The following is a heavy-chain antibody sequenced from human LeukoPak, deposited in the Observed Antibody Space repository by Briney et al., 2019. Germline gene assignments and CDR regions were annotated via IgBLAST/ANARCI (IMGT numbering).Heavy chain of an antibody. J-gene: IGHJ5*02. CDR2: IYYSGST. CDR1: GGSISSSSYY. Sequence: PSETLSLTCTVSGGSISSSSYYWGWIRQPPGKGLEWIGSIYYSGSTYYNPSLKSRVTISVDTSKNQFSLKLSSVTAADTAVYYCARHRVDGYNSLYWFDPWGQGTLVTVSS. V-gene: IGHV4-39*01. D-gene: IGHD5-24*01. CDR3: ARHRVDGYNSLYWFDP.